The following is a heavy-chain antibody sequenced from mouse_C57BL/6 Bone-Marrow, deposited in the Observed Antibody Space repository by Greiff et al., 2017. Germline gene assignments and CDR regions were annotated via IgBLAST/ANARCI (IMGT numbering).Heavy chain of an antibody. CDR3: ARGLRRRVDY. D-gene: IGHD2-4*01. CDR1: GYTFTDYY. J-gene: IGHJ2*01. Sequence: EVQLQQSGPVLVKPGASVKMSCKASGYTFTDYYMNWVKQSYGKSLEWIGVINPYNGGTSYNQKFKGKATLTVDKSSSTAYMELNSLTSEDSAVYYCARGLRRRVDYWGQGTTLTVSS. V-gene: IGHV1-19*01. CDR2: INPYNGGT.